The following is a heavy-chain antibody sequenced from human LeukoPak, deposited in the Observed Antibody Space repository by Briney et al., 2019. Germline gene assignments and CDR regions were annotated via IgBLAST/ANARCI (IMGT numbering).Heavy chain of an antibody. CDR3: AKDLLRFLEWLSDGGSYSDY. Sequence: GGSLRLSCAASGFTFSSYGMHWVRQAPGKGLEWVAFIRYDGSNKYYADSVKGRFTISRDNSKNTLYLQMNSLRAEDTAVYYCAKDLLRFLEWLSDGGSYSDYWGQGTLVTVSS. CDR1: GFTFSSYG. V-gene: IGHV3-30*02. J-gene: IGHJ4*02. CDR2: IRYDGSNK. D-gene: IGHD3-3*01.